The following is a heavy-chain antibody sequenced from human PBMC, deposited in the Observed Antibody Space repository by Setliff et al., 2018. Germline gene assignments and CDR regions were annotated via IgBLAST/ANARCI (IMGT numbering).Heavy chain of an antibody. CDR3: ARGVAAAGPFDY. D-gene: IGHD6-13*01. V-gene: IGHV4-30-4*08. Sequence: SETLSLTCTVSGGSISSGDYYWSWIRQPPGKGLEWIGYIYYSGSTYYNPSLKSRVTISVGTSKNQFSLKLSSVTAADTAVYYCARGVAAAGPFDYWGQGTLVTVSS. CDR2: IYYSGST. J-gene: IGHJ4*02. CDR1: GGSISSGDYY.